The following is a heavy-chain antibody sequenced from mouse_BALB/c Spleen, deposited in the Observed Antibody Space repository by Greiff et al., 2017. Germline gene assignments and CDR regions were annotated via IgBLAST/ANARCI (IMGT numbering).Heavy chain of an antibody. CDR3: TRDYYGSSVAWFAY. V-gene: IGHV1S81*02. D-gene: IGHD1-1*01. Sequence: VKLMESGAELVKPGASVKLSCKASGYTFTSYYMYWVKQRPGQGLEWIGEINPSNGGTNFNEKFKSKATLTVDKSSSTAYMQLSSLTSEDSAVYYCTRDYYGSSVAWFAYWGQGTLVTVSA. CDR1: GYTFTSYY. J-gene: IGHJ3*01. CDR2: INPSNGGT.